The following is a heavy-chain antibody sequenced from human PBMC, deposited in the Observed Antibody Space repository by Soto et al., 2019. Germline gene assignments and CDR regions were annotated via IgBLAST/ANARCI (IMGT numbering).Heavy chain of an antibody. J-gene: IGHJ5*02. CDR1: CGSISSSNW. CDR3: ARSSPRVRGVCSWFDP. V-gene: IGHV4-4*02. Sequence: SETLSLTCAVSCGSISSSNWWSWVRQPPGKGLEWIGEIYHSGSTNYNPSLKSRVTISVDKSKNQFSLKLSSVTAADTAVYYCARSSPRVRGVCSWFDPWGQGTLVTVSS. D-gene: IGHD3-10*01. CDR2: IYHSGST.